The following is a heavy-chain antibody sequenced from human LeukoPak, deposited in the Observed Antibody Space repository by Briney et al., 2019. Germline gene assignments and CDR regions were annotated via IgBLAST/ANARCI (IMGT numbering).Heavy chain of an antibody. CDR2: INHSGST. CDR3: ASGPQDYYGSGSYYYFDY. D-gene: IGHD3-10*01. V-gene: IGHV4-34*01. Sequence: SETLSLTCAVYGGSFSGYYWSWIRQPPGKGLEWIGEINHSGSTNYNPSLKSRVTISVDTSKNQFSLKLSSVTAADTAVYYCASGPQDYYGSGSYYYFDYWGQGTLVTVSS. J-gene: IGHJ4*02. CDR1: GGSFSGYY.